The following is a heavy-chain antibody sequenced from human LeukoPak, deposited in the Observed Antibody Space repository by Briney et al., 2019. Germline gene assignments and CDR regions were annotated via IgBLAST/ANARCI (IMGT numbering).Heavy chain of an antibody. Sequence: GGSLRLSCAASGFTFSNYAMSWVRQAPGKELEWVSIISGSGDTTTFADSVKGRFTISRGNSKNTLYLQMNSLRAEDTAIYYCAKDVLNCAGGSCHRTDYYYGFDVWGQGTTVTVSS. CDR3: AKDVLNCAGGSCHRTDYYYGFDV. D-gene: IGHD2-15*01. CDR2: ISGSGDTT. CDR1: GFTFSNYA. V-gene: IGHV3-23*01. J-gene: IGHJ6*02.